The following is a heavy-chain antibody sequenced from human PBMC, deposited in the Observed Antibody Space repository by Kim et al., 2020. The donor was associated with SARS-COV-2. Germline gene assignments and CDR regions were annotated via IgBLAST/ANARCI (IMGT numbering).Heavy chain of an antibody. Sequence: GGSLRLSCAASGFTFSSYAMSWVRQAPGKGLEWVSAISGSGGSTYYADSVKGRFTISRDNSKNTLYLQMNSLRAEDTAVYYCAKGYSSSWYYRYFDYWGQGTLVTVSS. J-gene: IGHJ4*02. CDR2: ISGSGGST. CDR1: GFTFSSYA. D-gene: IGHD6-13*01. CDR3: AKGYSSSWYYRYFDY. V-gene: IGHV3-23*01.